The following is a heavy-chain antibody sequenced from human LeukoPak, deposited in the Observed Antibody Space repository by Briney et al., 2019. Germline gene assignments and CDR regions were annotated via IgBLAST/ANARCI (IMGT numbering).Heavy chain of an antibody. V-gene: IGHV3-74*01. J-gene: IGHJ4*02. CDR1: GFTFSSYW. D-gene: IGHD4-17*01. CDR2: INSDGSST. Sequence: PGGSLRLSCAASGFTFSSYWMHWVRQAPGQGLVWVSRINSDGSSTSYADSVKGRFTISRDNAKNTLYLQMNSLRAEDTAVYYCARTDDYGDYNPFDYWGQGTLVTVSS. CDR3: ARTDDYGDYNPFDY.